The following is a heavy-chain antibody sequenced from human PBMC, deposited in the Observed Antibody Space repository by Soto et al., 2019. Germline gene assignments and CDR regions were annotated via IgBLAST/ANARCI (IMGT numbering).Heavy chain of an antibody. J-gene: IGHJ5*02. D-gene: IGHD1-1*01. CDR2: IYHSGST. CDR1: GGSISSGGYY. V-gene: IGHV4-30-2*01. CDR3: ARGVPSRNWFDP. Sequence: SETLSLTCTVSGGSISSGGYYWSWIRQHPGKGLEWIGYIYHSGSTYYNPSLKSRVTISVDRSKNQFSLKLSSVTAADTAVYYCARGVPSRNWFDPWGQGTLVTVSS.